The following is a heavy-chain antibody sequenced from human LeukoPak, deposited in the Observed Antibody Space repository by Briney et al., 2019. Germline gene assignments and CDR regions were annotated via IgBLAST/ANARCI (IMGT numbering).Heavy chain of an antibody. V-gene: IGHV3-30*03. J-gene: IGHJ4*02. CDR3: GSGNYLVY. CDR1: VFSFSSFG. Sequence: PGGCLRLSCAASVFSFSSFGMRWVRQAPCKGLEWVAFMSYGGSNDYYADSVKGRFTISRDNSKNTLYLQMNSLRAEDTAVYYCGSGNYLVYWGQGTLVTVSS. D-gene: IGHD1-26*01. CDR2: MSYGGSND.